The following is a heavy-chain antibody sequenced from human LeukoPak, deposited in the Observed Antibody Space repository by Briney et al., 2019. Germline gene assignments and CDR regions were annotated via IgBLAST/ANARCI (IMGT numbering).Heavy chain of an antibody. CDR3: ARRFLSCSGGSCYYNAFDI. CDR1: GGSISSYY. D-gene: IGHD2-15*01. CDR2: IYYSGST. J-gene: IGHJ3*02. V-gene: IGHV4-59*08. Sequence: SETLSLTCTVSGGSISSYYWSWLRQPPGKGLEWFGYIYYSGSTNYNPSLKSRVTISVDTSKNQFSLKLSSVTAADTAVYYCARRFLSCSGGSCYYNAFDIWGQGTMVTVSS.